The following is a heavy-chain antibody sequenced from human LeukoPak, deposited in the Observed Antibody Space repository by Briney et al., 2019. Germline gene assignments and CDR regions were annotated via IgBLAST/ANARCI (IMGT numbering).Heavy chain of an antibody. CDR2: IDTDGSTT. CDR1: GFTFSDHW. V-gene: IGHV3-74*01. CDR3: ARDRPHNWFDP. Sequence: GGSLRLSCGASGFTFSDHWMHWVRQAPGKGLVWVSGIDTDGSTTRYADSVKGRFTISRDNAKNTLYLQMNTLRAEDTSVYYCARDRPHNWFDPWGQGTLVTVSS. J-gene: IGHJ5*02.